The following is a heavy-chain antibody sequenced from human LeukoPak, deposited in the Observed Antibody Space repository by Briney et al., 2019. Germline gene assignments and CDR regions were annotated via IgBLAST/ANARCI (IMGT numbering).Heavy chain of an antibody. CDR1: KFTFTNYW. Sequence: GESLRLSCAASKFTFTNYWMSWVRQAPGKGLEWVANIKEDGSEKRYVGSVKGRFTISRDDSKNSLYLHMNSLKTEDTAVYYCARGNGYDWRSFDSWGQGTLVTVSS. CDR2: IKEDGSEK. V-gene: IGHV3-7*03. CDR3: ARGNGYDWRSFDS. J-gene: IGHJ4*02. D-gene: IGHD5-12*01.